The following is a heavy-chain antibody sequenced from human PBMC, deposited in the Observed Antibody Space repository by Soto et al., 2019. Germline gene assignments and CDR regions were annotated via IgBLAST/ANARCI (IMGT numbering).Heavy chain of an antibody. V-gene: IGHV3-23*05. J-gene: IGHJ4*02. D-gene: IGHD2-15*01. Sequence: GGSLRLSCEASGFTFYTYAMIWVRQAPGKGLEWVTAIDSDGTDTYYADFVKGRFTVSRDNSKNTLYLQMRSLTAEDTAVYYCARVGGVAARTFDYWGQGTVVTVSS. CDR2: IDSDGTDT. CDR3: ARVGGVAARTFDY. CDR1: GFTFYTYA.